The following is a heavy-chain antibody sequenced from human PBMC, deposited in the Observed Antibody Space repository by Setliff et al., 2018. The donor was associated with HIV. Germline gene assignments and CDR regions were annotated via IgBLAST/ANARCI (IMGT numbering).Heavy chain of an antibody. CDR3: AGYCGGGSCASM. CDR2: LHYNGNT. V-gene: IGHV4-59*01. J-gene: IGHJ3*01. D-gene: IGHD2-15*01. Sequence: SETLSLTCTVSGGSISSYYWTWIRQPPGKGLEWIGYLHYNGNTNSNSSLKSRLTMSVDTSRNHFSLKLNSVTTADTAMYYCAGYCGGGSCASMWGQGTMVT. CDR1: GGSISSYY.